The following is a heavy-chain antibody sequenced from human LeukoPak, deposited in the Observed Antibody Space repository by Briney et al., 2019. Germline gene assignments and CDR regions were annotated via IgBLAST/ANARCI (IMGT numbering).Heavy chain of an antibody. V-gene: IGHV4-61*08. CDR1: GGSISSDGYS. D-gene: IGHD5-24*01. CDR3: ASVRSGRYYFDY. Sequence: KASETLSLTCAVSGGSISSDGYSWSWIRQPPGKGLEWIGYIYYSGSTNYSPSLKSRVTISVDTSKNQFSLKLTSVTAADTAVYYCASVRSGRYYFDYWGQGTLVTVSS. CDR2: IYYSGST. J-gene: IGHJ4*02.